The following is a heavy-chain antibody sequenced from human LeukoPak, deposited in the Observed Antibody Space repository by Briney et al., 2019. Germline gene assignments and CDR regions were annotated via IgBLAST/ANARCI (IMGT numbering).Heavy chain of an antibody. CDR3: ARERTTIMSGTAIGGY. D-gene: IGHD4-11*01. CDR1: GFTFSTYW. J-gene: IGHJ4*02. CDR2: IKQDGSEK. V-gene: IGHV3-7*01. Sequence: GGSLRLSCAVSGFTFSTYWMSWVRQAPGKGLEWVANIKQDGSEKYYVDSVKGRFTISRDNAKNSLFLQMNSLTADDTALYHCARERTTIMSGTAIGGYWGQGTLVTVSS.